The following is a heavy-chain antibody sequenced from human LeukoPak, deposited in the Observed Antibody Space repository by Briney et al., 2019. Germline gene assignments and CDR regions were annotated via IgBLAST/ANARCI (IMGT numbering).Heavy chain of an antibody. CDR3: ARDGTSTDDY. CDR2: ISGNNDNP. CDR1: GYTFSNFG. V-gene: IGHV1-18*01. Sequence: GASVKVSCKASGYTFSNFGISWVRQAPGQGLEWMGWISGNNDNPNYGQKFQGRVTVTTDSSTSTAYMELRDLRSDDTAVYYCARDGTSTDDYWGQGTLVTVSS. D-gene: IGHD2-2*01. J-gene: IGHJ4*02.